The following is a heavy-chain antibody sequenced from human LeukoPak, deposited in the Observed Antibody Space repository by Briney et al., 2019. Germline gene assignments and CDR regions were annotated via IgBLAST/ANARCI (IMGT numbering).Heavy chain of an antibody. CDR2: ISSSGRTI. V-gene: IGHV3-48*03. D-gene: IGHD4-11*01. CDR3: GAETNAFDI. Sequence: GGSLRLSCAASGFTFSNYEMNWVRQAPGKGVEWVAYISSSGRTIYYAASVKGRFTISRDNAKNALYLQMNSLRAEDTAVYYCGAETNAFDIWGQGTMITVSS. J-gene: IGHJ3*02. CDR1: GFTFSNYE.